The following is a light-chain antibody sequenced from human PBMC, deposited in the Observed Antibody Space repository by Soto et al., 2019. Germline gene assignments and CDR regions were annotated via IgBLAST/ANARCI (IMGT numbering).Light chain of an antibody. CDR2: YDS. Sequence: SYELTQPPSVSVAPGQTARITCGGDNIGSKSVHWYQQKPGQAPVLVIFYDSDRPSGIPERFSGFNSGNTATLTISRVEAGDEADYYCQVWDYSSDHYVFGTGTKLTVL. J-gene: IGLJ1*01. CDR3: QVWDYSSDHYV. V-gene: IGLV3-21*04. CDR1: NIGSKS.